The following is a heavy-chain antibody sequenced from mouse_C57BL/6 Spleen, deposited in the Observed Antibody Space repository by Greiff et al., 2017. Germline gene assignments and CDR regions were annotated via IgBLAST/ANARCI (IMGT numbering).Heavy chain of an antibody. V-gene: IGHV1-52*01. J-gene: IGHJ1*03. D-gene: IGHD1-3*01. CDR2: IDPSDSET. CDR1: GYTFTSYW. CDR3: ARWGGKEPYWYFDV. Sequence: QVQLQQPGAELVRPGSSVKLSCKASGYTFTSYWMHWVKQRPIQGLEWIGNIDPSDSETHYNQKFKDKATFTVDKSSSTAYMQLSSLTSEDSAVYYGARWGGKEPYWYFDVWGTGTTVTVSS.